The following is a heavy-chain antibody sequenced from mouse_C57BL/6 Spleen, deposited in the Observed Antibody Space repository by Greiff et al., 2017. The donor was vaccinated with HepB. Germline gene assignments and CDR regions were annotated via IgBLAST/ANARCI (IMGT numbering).Heavy chain of an antibody. D-gene: IGHD2-3*01. CDR3: ARSYDGYDGGDD. CDR2: IYPGDGDT. Sequence: QVQLQQSGPELVKPGASVKISCKASGYAFSSSWMNWVKQRPGKGLEWIGRIYPGDGDTNYNGKFKGKATLTADKSYSTAYMQLSSLTSEDSAVYFGARSYDGYDGGDDWGEGTTLTVSS. J-gene: IGHJ2*01. CDR1: GYAFSSSW. V-gene: IGHV1-82*01.